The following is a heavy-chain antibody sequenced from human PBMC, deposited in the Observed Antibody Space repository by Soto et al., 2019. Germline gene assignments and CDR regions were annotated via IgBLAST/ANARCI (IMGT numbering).Heavy chain of an antibody. CDR1: GFTFSSYA. Sequence: QVQLVESGGGVVQPGRSLRLSCAASGFTFSSYAMHWVRQAPGKGLEWVAVISYDGSNKYYADSVKGPFTISRDNSKNTLYLEMHRLRAENTAVYYCARDRGDYDFWSGYVFGYWGQGTLVTVSS. V-gene: IGHV3-30-3*01. CDR3: ARDRGDYDFWSGYVFGY. CDR2: ISYDGSNK. D-gene: IGHD3-3*01. J-gene: IGHJ4*02.